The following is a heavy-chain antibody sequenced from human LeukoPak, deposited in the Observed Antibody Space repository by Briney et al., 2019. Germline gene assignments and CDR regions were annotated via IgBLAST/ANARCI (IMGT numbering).Heavy chain of an antibody. CDR3: AKKSYYYDSSGYYSNWYFDL. CDR2: IIPIFGTV. J-gene: IGHJ2*01. D-gene: IGHD3-22*01. V-gene: IGHV1-69*05. Sequence: SVKVSCKASGGTFSSYAISWVRQAPGQGLEWMGGIIPIFGTVNYAQKFQGRVTITTDESTSTAYMELSSLRSEDTAVYYCAKKSYYYDSSGYYSNWYFDLWGRGTLVTVSS. CDR1: GGTFSSYA.